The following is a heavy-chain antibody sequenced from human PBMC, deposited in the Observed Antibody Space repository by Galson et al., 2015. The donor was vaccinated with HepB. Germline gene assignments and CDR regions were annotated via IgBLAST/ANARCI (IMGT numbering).Heavy chain of an antibody. D-gene: IGHD5-12*01. CDR3: ARMYLLSSKTNIVATDHFDD. CDR2: IDWDDDK. V-gene: IGHV2-70*11. CDR1: GFSLSTSGMC. J-gene: IGHJ4*02. Sequence: PALVNPTQTLTLTCTFSGFSLSTSGMCVSWIRQPPGKALEWLARIDWDDDKYYSTSLKTRLTISKDTSKNQVVLTMTNMDPVDTATYYCARMYLLSSKTNIVATDHFDDWGQGTLVTVSS.